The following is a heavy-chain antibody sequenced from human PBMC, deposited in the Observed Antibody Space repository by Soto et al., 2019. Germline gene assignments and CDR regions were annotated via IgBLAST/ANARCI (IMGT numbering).Heavy chain of an antibody. CDR3: ARDPERYCSSTSCLSQDLFDP. CDR1: GFTFSSYG. CDR2: IWYDGSNK. D-gene: IGHD2-2*01. Sequence: PGGSLRLSCAASGFTFSSYGMHWVRQAPGKGLEWVAVIWYDGSNKYYADSVKGRFTISRDNSKNTLYLQMNSLRAEDTAVYYCARDPERYCSSTSCLSQDLFDPCGQGTLVTVSS. J-gene: IGHJ5*02. V-gene: IGHV3-33*01.